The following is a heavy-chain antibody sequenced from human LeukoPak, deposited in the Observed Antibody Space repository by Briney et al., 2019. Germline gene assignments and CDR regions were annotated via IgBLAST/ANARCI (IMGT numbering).Heavy chain of an antibody. D-gene: IGHD1-26*01. CDR3: VRGRYFNYFDY. Sequence: ASVKVSCKSSGYTFTSYGISWVRHAPGQGLEWMGWISAYNGNTNYAQKLQGRVTMTTDTSTSTDYMELNRLRLEDTAVYYCVRGRYFNYFDYWGQGTLVTVSS. J-gene: IGHJ4*02. CDR2: ISAYNGNT. V-gene: IGHV1-18*01. CDR1: GYTFTSYG.